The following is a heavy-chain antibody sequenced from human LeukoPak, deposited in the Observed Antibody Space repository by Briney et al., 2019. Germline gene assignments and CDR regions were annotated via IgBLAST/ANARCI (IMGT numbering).Heavy chain of an antibody. CDR2: ITGDGGAT. J-gene: IGHJ4*02. CDR1: GFTFHDYA. CDR3: AKAGRTTSICYANY. Sequence: GGSLRLSCAASGFTFHDYAMHWVRQAPGKGLEWVSFITGDGGATYYADSVKGRFTISRDNSKTSLYLQMSSLRTEDTALYYCAKAGRTTSICYANYWGQGTLVTVSS. V-gene: IGHV3-43*02. D-gene: IGHD2-2*01.